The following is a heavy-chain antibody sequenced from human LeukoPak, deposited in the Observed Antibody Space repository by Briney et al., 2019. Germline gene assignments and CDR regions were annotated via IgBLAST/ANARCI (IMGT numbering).Heavy chain of an antibody. CDR1: GGSISSYY. CDR3: ARDWGVGTMVRGVIAY. CDR2: IYTSGST. J-gene: IGHJ4*02. Sequence: SETLSLTCTVSGGSISSYYWSWIRQPAGKGLEWIGRIYTSGSTNYNPSLKSRVTMSVDTSKNQFSLKLSSVTAADTAVYYCARDWGVGTMVRGVIAYWGQGTLVTVSS. D-gene: IGHD3-10*01. V-gene: IGHV4-4*07.